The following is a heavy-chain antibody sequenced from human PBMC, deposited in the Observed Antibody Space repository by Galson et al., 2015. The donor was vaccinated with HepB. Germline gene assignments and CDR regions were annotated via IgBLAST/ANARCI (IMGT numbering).Heavy chain of an antibody. Sequence: QSGAEVKKPGESLKISCKGSGYSFTSYWIGWVRQMPGKGLEWMGIIYPDDSDTRYSPSFQGQVTISADKSISTAYLQWSSLKASDTAMYYCAVSDSAADENYYYYGMDVWGQGTTVTVSS. J-gene: IGHJ6*02. V-gene: IGHV5-51*03. CDR3: AVSDSAADENYYYYGMDV. CDR1: GYSFTSYW. D-gene: IGHD6-13*01. CDR2: IYPDDSDT.